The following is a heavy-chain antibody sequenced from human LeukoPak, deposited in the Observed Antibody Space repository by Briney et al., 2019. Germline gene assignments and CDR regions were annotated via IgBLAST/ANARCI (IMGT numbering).Heavy chain of an antibody. CDR3: AKDWGSSSCHLDY. J-gene: IGHJ4*02. V-gene: IGHV3-30*02. Sequence: GGSLRFPGAAPGFTFVGLGMHWVRQAPGKGRDGGAFIRYDGSNKYYADSVKGRFTISRDNSKNTLYLQMNSLRAEDTAVYYCAKDWGSSSCHLDYWGQGTLVTVSS. D-gene: IGHD6-13*01. CDR2: IRYDGSNK. CDR1: GFTFVGLG.